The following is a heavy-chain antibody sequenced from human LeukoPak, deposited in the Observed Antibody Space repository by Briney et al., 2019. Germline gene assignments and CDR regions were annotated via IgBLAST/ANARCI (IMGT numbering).Heavy chain of an antibody. CDR1: GFTCDDYA. D-gene: IGHD3-22*01. V-gene: IGHV3-43D*03. CDR3: AKDLIKQNYYYYYMDV. CDR2: ISWDGGST. J-gene: IGHJ6*03. Sequence: PGGSLRLSCAASGFTCDDYAMHWVRQAPGKGLEWVSLISWDGGSTYYADSVKGRFTISRDNSKNSLYLQMNSLRAEDTALYYCAKDLIKQNYYYYYMDVWGKGTTVTVSS.